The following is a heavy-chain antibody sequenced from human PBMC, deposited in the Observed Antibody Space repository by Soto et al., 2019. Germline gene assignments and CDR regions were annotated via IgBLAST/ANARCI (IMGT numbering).Heavy chain of an antibody. V-gene: IGHV4-34*01. CDR2: INHSGST. D-gene: IGHD2-8*01. CDR1: GGSFSGYY. Sequence: SATLSITCAVYGGSFSGYYWSWIRQPPGKGLEWIGEINHSGSTNYNPSLKSRVTISVDTSKNQFSLKLSSVTAADTAVYYCARVVGGYCTNGVCYRSDPWGQGTLVTVSS. CDR3: ARVVGGYCTNGVCYRSDP. J-gene: IGHJ5*02.